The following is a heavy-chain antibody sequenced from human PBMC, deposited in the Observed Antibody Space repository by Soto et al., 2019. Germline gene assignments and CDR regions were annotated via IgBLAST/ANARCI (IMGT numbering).Heavy chain of an antibody. CDR1: GDSVTSHY. Sequence: TSETLSLTCSFSGDSVTSHYLTWIRQSPEKGLEWIGYMHYTGFSHYNPSLKSRLTLSVDRSKNHFTLQLTSLRAEDTALYYCAKLGMTTINRDYWGQGTQVTVSS. CDR2: MHYTGFS. D-gene: IGHD5-12*01. V-gene: IGHV4-59*02. J-gene: IGHJ4*02. CDR3: AKLGMTTINRDY.